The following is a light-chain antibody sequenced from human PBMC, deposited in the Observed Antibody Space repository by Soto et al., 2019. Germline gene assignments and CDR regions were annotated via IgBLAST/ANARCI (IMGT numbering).Light chain of an antibody. CDR3: CSYAGSSTDVV. CDR1: SSDVGSYNL. CDR2: EVS. V-gene: IGLV2-23*02. Sequence: QSVLTQPASVSGSPGQSITISCTGTSSDVGSYNLVSWYQHHPGKAPKLMIYEVSKRPSGVSNRFSGSKSGNTASLTISGLQAEDEADYYCCSYAGSSTDVVFGGGTKLTVL. J-gene: IGLJ2*01.